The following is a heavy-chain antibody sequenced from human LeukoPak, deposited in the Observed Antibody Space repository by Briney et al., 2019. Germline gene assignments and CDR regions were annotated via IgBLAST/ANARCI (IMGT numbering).Heavy chain of an antibody. CDR2: INHSGST. Sequence: PSETLSLTCAVYGGAFSGYYWSWIRQPPGKGLEWIGEINHSGSTNSTPSLKRRVTISVDTSKNQFSLKLSSVTAAATAVYYCATGLRYFDYWGQGTLVTVSS. J-gene: IGHJ4*02. D-gene: IGHD3-9*01. CDR3: ATGLRYFDY. CDR1: GGAFSGYY. V-gene: IGHV4-34*01.